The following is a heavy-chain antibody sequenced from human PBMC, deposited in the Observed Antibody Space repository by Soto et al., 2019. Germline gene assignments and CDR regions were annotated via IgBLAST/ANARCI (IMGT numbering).Heavy chain of an antibody. V-gene: IGHV3-11*01. J-gene: IGHJ4*02. D-gene: IGHD3-10*01. CDR2: ISATGNTF. CDR3: ARIQVSGLRGGRNTSFFVDY. CDR1: GFAFSDYY. Sequence: GGSLRLSCAASGFAFSDYYLTWIRQAPGKGLEWVSYISATGNTFYYADSVKGRLVISRDNAKNSLYLHMSDLRVDDTAMYHLARIQVSGLRGGRNTSFFVDYWGQGT.